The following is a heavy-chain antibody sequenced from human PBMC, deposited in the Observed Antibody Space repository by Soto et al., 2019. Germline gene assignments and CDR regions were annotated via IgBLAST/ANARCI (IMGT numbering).Heavy chain of an antibody. V-gene: IGHV5-10-1*01. CDR3: ARQGYCSSTSCPRDYYYGMDV. D-gene: IGHD2-2*01. CDR2: IDPSDSYT. CDR1: GYSFTSYW. J-gene: IGHJ6*02. Sequence: GESLKISCKGSGYSFTSYWISWVRQMPGKGLEWMGRIDPSDSYTNYSPSFQGHVTISADKPISTAYLQWSSLKASDTAMYYCARQGYCSSTSCPRDYYYGMDVWGQGTTVTVSS.